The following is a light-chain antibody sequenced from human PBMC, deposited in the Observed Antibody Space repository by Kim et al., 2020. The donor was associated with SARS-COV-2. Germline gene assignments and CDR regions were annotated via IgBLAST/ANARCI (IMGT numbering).Light chain of an antibody. CDR3: QHLNNFPPT. CDR1: QSINTY. V-gene: IGKV1-9*01. Sequence: SASLGDRVTITCRARQSINTYFAWYQTKPGEAPTLLIYTASTLQSGVPSRFSGSGSGTDFTLTISSLQPEDFATYYCQHLNNFPPTFGQGTKLEI. CDR2: TAS. J-gene: IGKJ2*01.